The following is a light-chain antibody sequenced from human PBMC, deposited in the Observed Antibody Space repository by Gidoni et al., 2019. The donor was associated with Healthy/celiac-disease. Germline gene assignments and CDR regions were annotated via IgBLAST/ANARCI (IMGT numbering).Light chain of an antibody. CDR2: AAS. CDR3: QQCYSTPA. CDR1: QSISSY. Sequence: IQMTQSPSSLSASVGDRVTIPCRASQSISSYLTWYQQKPGKAPKLLIYAASSLQSGVPSRFSGSGSGTDFTLTISSLQPEDFATYYCQQCYSTPAFGQGTKVEIK. V-gene: IGKV1-39*01. J-gene: IGKJ1*01.